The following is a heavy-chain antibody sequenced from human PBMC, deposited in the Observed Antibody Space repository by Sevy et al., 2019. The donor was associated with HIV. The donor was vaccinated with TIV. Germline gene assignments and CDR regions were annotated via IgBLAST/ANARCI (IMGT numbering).Heavy chain of an antibody. CDR3: ARTSVSMIVVARAPVFDY. CDR2: VYYTGGT. D-gene: IGHD3-22*01. J-gene: IGHJ4*02. V-gene: IGHV4-39*01. Sequence: SETLSLTCTVSGGSISTTDYYWGWIRQPPGQGLEWMGSVYYTGGTHYNPSPKSRVTISVDKTKNQISLKLTSVTAADTAVYYCARTSVSMIVVARAPVFDYWGQGTLVTVSS. CDR1: GGSISTTDYY.